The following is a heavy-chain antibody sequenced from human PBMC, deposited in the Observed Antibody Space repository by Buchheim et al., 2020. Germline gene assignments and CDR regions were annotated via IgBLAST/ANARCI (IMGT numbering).Heavy chain of an antibody. CDR1: GGSVSSDGYS. D-gene: IGHD4-17*01. V-gene: IGHV4-30-2*01. Sequence: QLQLRESGSGLMKPSQTLSLTCTVSGGSVSSDGYSWSWIRQPPGKGLERIGYIHHSGGTDYNPSLKSRVTISVYRYKNQFSLKLTSVTAADTAVYYCARGGTVPYYYYGMDVWGQGTT. CDR3: ARGGTVPYYYYGMDV. CDR2: IHHSGGT. J-gene: IGHJ6*02.